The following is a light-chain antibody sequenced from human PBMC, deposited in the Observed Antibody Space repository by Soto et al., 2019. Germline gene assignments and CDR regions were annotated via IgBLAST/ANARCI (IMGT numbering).Light chain of an antibody. Sequence: EFVLTQSPGTLSLSPGERATLSCRASQTVRNNYLAWYQQKPGQAPRLLIYDASSRATGIPDRFSGGGSGTDFTVTISRLEPEDFAVYYCQQYNNWTLTFGVVTNVDIX. V-gene: IGKV3-20*01. CDR3: QQYNNWTLT. J-gene: IGKJ4*01. CDR1: QTVRNNY. CDR2: DAS.